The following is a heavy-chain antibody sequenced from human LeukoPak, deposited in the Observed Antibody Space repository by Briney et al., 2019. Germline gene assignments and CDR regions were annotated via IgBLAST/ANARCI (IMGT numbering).Heavy chain of an antibody. Sequence: GGSLRLSSAASGFTFSSYAMSWVRQAPGKGLEWVSAISGSGGSTYYADSVKGRFTISRDNSKNTLYLQMNSLRAEDTAVYYCAKAPRRYCSSTSCTSHYGMDVWGQGTTVTVSS. J-gene: IGHJ6*02. CDR1: GFTFSSYA. CDR2: ISGSGGST. V-gene: IGHV3-23*01. CDR3: AKAPRRYCSSTSCTSHYGMDV. D-gene: IGHD2-2*01.